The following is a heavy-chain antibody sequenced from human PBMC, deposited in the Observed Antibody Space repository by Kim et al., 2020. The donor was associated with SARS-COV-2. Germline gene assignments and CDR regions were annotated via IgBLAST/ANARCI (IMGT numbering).Heavy chain of an antibody. CDR3: ARDHLEAAASYYYYYYGMDV. J-gene: IGHJ6*02. CDR2: IYYSGST. CDR1: GGSISSGGYY. Sequence: SETLSLTCTVSGGSISSGGYYWSWIRQHPGKGLEWIGYIYYSGSTYYNPSLKSRVTISVDTSKNQFSLKLSSVTAADTAVYYCARDHLEAAASYYYYYYGMDVWGQGTTVTVSS. D-gene: IGHD6-13*01. V-gene: IGHV4-31*03.